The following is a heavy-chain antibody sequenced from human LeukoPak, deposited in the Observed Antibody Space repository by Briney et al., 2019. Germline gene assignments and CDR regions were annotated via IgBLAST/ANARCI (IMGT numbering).Heavy chain of an antibody. CDR2: IKQDGSEK. D-gene: IGHD5-12*01. Sequence: GGSLRLSCAASGFTFSSYWMSWVRQAPGKGLEWVANIKQDGSEKYYVDSVKGRFTISRDNAKNSLYLQMNSLRAEDTAVYYCAKDTGGSGSSNWFDPWGQGTLVTVSS. V-gene: IGHV3-7*03. J-gene: IGHJ5*02. CDR3: AKDTGGSGSSNWFDP. CDR1: GFTFSSYW.